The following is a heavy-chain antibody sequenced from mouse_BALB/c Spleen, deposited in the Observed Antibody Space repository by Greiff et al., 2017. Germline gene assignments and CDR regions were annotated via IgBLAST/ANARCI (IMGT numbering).Heavy chain of an antibody. J-gene: IGHJ2*01. CDR3: ARDGRFHYFDY. Sequence: EVMLVESGGGLVQPGGSLRLSCATSGFTFTDYYMSWVRQPPGKALEWLGFIRNKANGYTTEYSASVKGRFTISRDNSQSILYLQMNTLRAEDSATYYCARDGRFHYFDYWGQGTTLTVSS. V-gene: IGHV7-3*02. CDR2: IRNKANGYTT. CDR1: GFTFTDYY.